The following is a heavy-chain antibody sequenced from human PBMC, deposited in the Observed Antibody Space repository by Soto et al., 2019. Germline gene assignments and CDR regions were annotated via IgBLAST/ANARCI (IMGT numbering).Heavy chain of an antibody. CDR3: ASDAILPEDGMGV. CDR2: ISAYNGNT. J-gene: IGHJ6*04. V-gene: IGHV1-18*04. CDR1: GYTFTSDG. D-gene: IGHD2-15*01. Sequence: ASVKVSCKASGYTFTSDGISWVRQAPGQGLEWMGWISAYNGNTNYAQKLQGRVTRTRDTSTSTVYMELSSLRSEDTAVYYCASDAILPEDGMGVWGKGITVTVSS.